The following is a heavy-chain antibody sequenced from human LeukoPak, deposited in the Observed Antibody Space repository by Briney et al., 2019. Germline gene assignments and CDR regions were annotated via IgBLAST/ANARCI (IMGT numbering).Heavy chain of an antibody. V-gene: IGHV3-7*01. CDR1: GFTFSNYW. J-gene: IGHJ6*03. Sequence: GGSLRLSCTDSGFTFSNYWMTWVRQAPGKGLEWVANINHDGSERYYVDSVKGRFTISRDNAKNSLYPQMNSLRADDTAVYYCARRVSGWSSSFYYYMDVWGKGTTITISS. D-gene: IGHD6-19*01. CDR2: INHDGSER. CDR3: ARRVSGWSSSFYYYMDV.